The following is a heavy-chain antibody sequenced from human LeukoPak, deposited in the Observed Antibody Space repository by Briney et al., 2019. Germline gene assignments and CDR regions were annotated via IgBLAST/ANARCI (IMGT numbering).Heavy chain of an antibody. CDR2: ISWNSGSI. Sequence: GGSLRLSCAASGFTFDDYAMHWVRQAPGKGLEWVSGISWNSGSIGYADSVKGRFTISRDNAKNSLYLQMSSLRAEDTALYYCAKDAGITMVRGWFDPWGQGTLVTVSS. V-gene: IGHV3-9*01. J-gene: IGHJ5*02. D-gene: IGHD3-10*01. CDR1: GFTFDDYA. CDR3: AKDAGITMVRGWFDP.